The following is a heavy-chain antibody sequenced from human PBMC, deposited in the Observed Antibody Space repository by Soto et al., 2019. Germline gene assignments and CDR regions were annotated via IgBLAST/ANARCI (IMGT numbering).Heavy chain of an antibody. CDR3: AIRMYSTRWYYLDY. CDR2: ISAST. Sequence: EMQLLESGGGLVQAGGSLRLSCAASGFTVSSYALNWVRQAPGRGLEWVSGISASTYYADSVKGRFTISRDTSKNTLYLQMNRLRGEDTAIYFCAIRMYSTRWYYLDYWGQGTLVTVSS. D-gene: IGHD6-13*01. CDR1: GFTVSSYA. V-gene: IGHV3-23*01. J-gene: IGHJ4*02.